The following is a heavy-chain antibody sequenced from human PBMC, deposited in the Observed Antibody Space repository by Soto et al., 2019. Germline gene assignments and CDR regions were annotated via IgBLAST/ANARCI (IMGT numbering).Heavy chain of an antibody. CDR2: IYYSGST. V-gene: IGHV4-61*01. Sequence: ETLSLTCTVSGGSVSSGSYYWSWIRQPPGKGLEWIGYIYYSGSTNYNPSLKSRVTISVDTSKNQFSLKLSSVTAADTAVYYCARYATTVTYYAYGMHVWGQGTTVTVSS. CDR3: ARYATTVTYYAYGMHV. CDR1: GGSVSSGSYY. D-gene: IGHD4-17*01. J-gene: IGHJ6*02.